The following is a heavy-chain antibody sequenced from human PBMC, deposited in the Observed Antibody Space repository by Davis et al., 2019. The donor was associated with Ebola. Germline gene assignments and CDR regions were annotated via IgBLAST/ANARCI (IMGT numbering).Heavy chain of an antibody. CDR1: GFTFSAYT. V-gene: IGHV3-21*01. Sequence: GESLKISCVFSGFTFSAYTIHWVRQAPGKGLEWVASLSSSSRYISYADSLKGRFTISRDNAKSSLYLQMNSLKTEDTAVYYCAREAGYRYDYYFDYWGQGTLVAVSS. D-gene: IGHD3-3*01. J-gene: IGHJ4*02. CDR2: LSSSSRYI. CDR3: AREAGYRYDYYFDY.